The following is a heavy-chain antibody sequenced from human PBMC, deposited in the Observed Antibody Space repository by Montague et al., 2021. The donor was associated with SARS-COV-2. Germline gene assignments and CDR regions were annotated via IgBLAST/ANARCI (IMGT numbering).Heavy chain of an antibody. CDR1: GGSVSSGGYY. CDR3: ARVSLPAAATRSDY. Sequence: SETLSLTCTVSGGSVSSGGYYWSWIRQPPGKGLEWIGYIYHSGSTYYNPSLKSRVTISLDRSKNQFYLKLTSVTAADTAVYYCARVSLPAAATRSDYWGQGTLVTVSS. CDR2: IYHSGST. D-gene: IGHD6-13*01. V-gene: IGHV4-61*08. J-gene: IGHJ4*02.